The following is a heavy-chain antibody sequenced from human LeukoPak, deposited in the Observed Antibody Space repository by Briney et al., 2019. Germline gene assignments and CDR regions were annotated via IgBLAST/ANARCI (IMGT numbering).Heavy chain of an antibody. CDR2: MNPNSGNT. V-gene: IGHV1-8*01. CDR1: GYTFISHD. Sequence: ASVKVSCKASGYTFISHDINWVRQATGQGLEWMGWMNPNSGNTGYAQKFQGRVTMTRDTSISTAYMELSSLRSDDTAVYYCARGPIYGSGSYFDYWGQGPWSPSPQ. CDR3: ARGPIYGSGSYFDY. D-gene: IGHD3-10*01. J-gene: IGHJ4*02.